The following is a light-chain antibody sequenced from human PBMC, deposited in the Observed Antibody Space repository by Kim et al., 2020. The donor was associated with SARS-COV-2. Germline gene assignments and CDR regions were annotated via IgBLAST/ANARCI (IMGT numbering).Light chain of an antibody. J-gene: IGLJ3*02. CDR1: SSNIGGTL. Sequence: ELTQPPSVSGTPGQRVTISCSGSSSNIGGTLVNWYQQLPGAAPKILIYADDQRPPAVPDRFSGSKSGSSASLAISGLQSEDEADYYCGAWDGSLNAWVFGGGTQLTVL. CDR3: GAWDGSLNAWV. V-gene: IGLV1-44*01. CDR2: ADD.